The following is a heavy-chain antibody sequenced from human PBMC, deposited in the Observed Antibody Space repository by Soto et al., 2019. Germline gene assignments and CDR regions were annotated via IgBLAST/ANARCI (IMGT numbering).Heavy chain of an antibody. Sequence: SETLSLTCAVYGGSFSGYYWSWIRQPPGQGLEWIGEINHSGSTNYNPSLKSRVTISVDTSKNQFSLKLSSVTAADTAVYYCARGPRGVEWLLFQHKYYFDYWGQGTLVTVSS. J-gene: IGHJ4*02. CDR3: ARGPRGVEWLLFQHKYYFDY. D-gene: IGHD3-3*01. CDR1: GGSFSGYY. V-gene: IGHV4-34*01. CDR2: INHSGST.